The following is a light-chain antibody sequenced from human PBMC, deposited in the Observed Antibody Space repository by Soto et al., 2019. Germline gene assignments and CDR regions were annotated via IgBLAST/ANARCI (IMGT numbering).Light chain of an antibody. J-gene: IGKJ5*01. CDR3: QQYNRWPPIT. CDR2: DAS. CDR1: QSVCSN. V-gene: IGKV3-15*01. Sequence: EIVMTQSPATLSVSPGERATLSCRASQSVCSNLAWYQQKPGQPPRLLIYDASTRATGIPARFSGSGSGTEFTLNISSLQSEDFAVYYCQQYNRWPPITFGQGTRLEIK.